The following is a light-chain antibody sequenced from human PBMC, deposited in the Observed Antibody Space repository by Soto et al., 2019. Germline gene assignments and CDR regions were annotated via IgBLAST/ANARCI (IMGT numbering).Light chain of an antibody. CDR1: QDISNY. CDR3: QQYDNLPT. J-gene: IGKJ5*01. CDR2: YAS. Sequence: DMQITQSPSSLSASVGDRVTITCQASQDISNYLNWYQQKPGKAPKILIYYASNLETGGPSRFSGSGSGTDFTFTISSLHLEDIATYYRQQYDNLPTFGQGTRLEIK. V-gene: IGKV1-33*01.